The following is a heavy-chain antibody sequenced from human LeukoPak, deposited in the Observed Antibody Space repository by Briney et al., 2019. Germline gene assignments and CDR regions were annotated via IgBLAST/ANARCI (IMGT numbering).Heavy chain of an antibody. J-gene: IGHJ6*03. Sequence: SGTLSLTCTASGGTISSHTWSWIRQPPGKGLEWIGDIYYSGSTTYNPSLKSRVPISVDTSKIQFSLELSSVTAADTAVYYCARGNSYGPPYYYYMDVWGKGTRVTVSS. V-gene: IGHV4-59*11. CDR1: GGTISSHT. CDR2: IYYSGST. D-gene: IGHD5-18*01. CDR3: ARGNSYGPPYYYYMDV.